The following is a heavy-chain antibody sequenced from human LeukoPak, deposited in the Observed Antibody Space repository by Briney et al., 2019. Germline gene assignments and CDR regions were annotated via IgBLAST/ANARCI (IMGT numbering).Heavy chain of an antibody. CDR3: AKETSSGNFVTLDC. J-gene: IGHJ4*02. CDR1: GFTFRSYV. CDR2: ITGDGGGT. D-gene: IGHD1-26*01. Sequence: GGSLRLSCAASGFTFRSYVMSWVRQVPGKGLEWVSAITGDGGGTNHADSVKGRFTISRDNSKNTLYLQMNSLRAEDTAVYYCAKETSSGNFVTLDCWGQGTLVAVSS. V-gene: IGHV3-23*01.